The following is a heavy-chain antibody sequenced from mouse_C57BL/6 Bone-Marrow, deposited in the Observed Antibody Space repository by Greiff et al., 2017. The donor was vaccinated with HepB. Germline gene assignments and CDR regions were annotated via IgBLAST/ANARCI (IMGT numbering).Heavy chain of an antibody. V-gene: IGHV1-61*01. J-gene: IGHJ2*01. CDR2: IYPSDSET. D-gene: IGHD4-1*01. CDR3: ARDWDAFDY. CDR1: GYTFTSYW. Sequence: QVQLQQPGAELVRPGSSVKLSCKASGYTFTSYWMDWVKQRPGQGLEWIGNIYPSDSETHYNQKFTDKATLTVDKSSSTAYMQLSSLTSEDSAVYYCARDWDAFDYWGQGTTLTVSS.